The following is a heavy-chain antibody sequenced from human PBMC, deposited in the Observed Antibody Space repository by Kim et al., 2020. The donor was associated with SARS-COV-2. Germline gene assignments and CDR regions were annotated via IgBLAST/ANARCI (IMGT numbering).Heavy chain of an antibody. D-gene: IGHD3-16*02. Sequence: GESLKISCKGSGYSFTSYWIGWVRQMPGKGLEWMGIIYPGDSDTRYSPSFQGQVTISADKSISTAYLQWSSLKASDTAMYYCARQITVWGSYRYFDYWGQGTLVTVSS. V-gene: IGHV5-51*01. CDR3: ARQITVWGSYRYFDY. CDR1: GYSFTSYW. CDR2: IYPGDSDT. J-gene: IGHJ4*02.